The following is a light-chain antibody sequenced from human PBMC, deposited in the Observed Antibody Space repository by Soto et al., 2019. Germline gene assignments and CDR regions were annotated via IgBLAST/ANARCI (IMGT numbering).Light chain of an antibody. Sequence: QSVLTQPASVSGSPGQSITISCTGTSIDVGAYNYVSWYQQHPGKAPKLMIYEVSNRPSGVSNRFSGSKSGNTASLTISGLQAEDEADYYCSSYSSSITVVFGGGT. CDR2: EVS. CDR3: SSYSSSITVV. J-gene: IGLJ2*01. V-gene: IGLV2-14*01. CDR1: SIDVGAYNY.